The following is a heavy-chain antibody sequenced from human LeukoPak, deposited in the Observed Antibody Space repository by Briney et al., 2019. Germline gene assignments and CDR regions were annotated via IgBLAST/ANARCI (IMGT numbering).Heavy chain of an antibody. V-gene: IGHV1-2*02. CDR3: ARDRYGDGFAHFDY. CDR2: ITPGGGT. D-gene: IGHD5-24*01. J-gene: IGHJ4*02. Sequence: ASVKVSFKASGYTFTSYAMHWVRQAPGQGLEWMGWITPGGGTNYPQKFQGRVAITWDTSITTAYMDLSWLTSDDTAVYYCARDRYGDGFAHFDYWGQGALVIVSS. CDR1: GYTFTSYA.